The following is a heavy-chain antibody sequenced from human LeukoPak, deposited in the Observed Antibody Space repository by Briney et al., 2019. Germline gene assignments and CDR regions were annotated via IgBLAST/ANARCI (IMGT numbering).Heavy chain of an antibody. V-gene: IGHV4-4*07. J-gene: IGHJ6*04. CDR2: ISDSGRT. Sequence: SETLSLTCTVSAGSITGYYWTWIRQPAGKGLEWIGRISDSGRTYYNPSLESRVTISLDTSNNQFSLKVTSVTAADTAVYYCATQRMDVWGKGTTVTVSS. CDR3: ATQRMDV. D-gene: IGHD6-25*01. CDR1: AGSITGYY.